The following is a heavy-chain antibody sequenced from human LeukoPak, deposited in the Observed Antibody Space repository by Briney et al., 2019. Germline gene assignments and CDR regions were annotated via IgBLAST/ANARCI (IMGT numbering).Heavy chain of an antibody. CDR3: ASSYGSGSYFPPQFDY. D-gene: IGHD3-10*01. CDR2: YSGGNT. V-gene: IGHV3-66*02. J-gene: IGHJ4*02. Sequence: YSGGNTYYADSVRGRFTISRDNSKNTLYLQMNSLRAEDTAVYYCASSYGSGSYFPPQFDYWGQGTLVTVSS.